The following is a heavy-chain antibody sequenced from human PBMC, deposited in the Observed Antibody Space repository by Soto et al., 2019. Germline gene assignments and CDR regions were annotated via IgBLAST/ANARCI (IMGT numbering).Heavy chain of an antibody. CDR2: INSDGSST. CDR3: ARYPALVGATDY. Sequence: GGSLRLSCAASGFTFSSYWMHWVRQAPGKGLVWVSRINSDGSSTSYADSVKGRFTISRDNAKNTLYLQWSSLKASDTAMYYCARYPALVGATDYWGQGTLVTVSS. V-gene: IGHV3-74*01. D-gene: IGHD1-26*01. J-gene: IGHJ4*02. CDR1: GFTFSSYW.